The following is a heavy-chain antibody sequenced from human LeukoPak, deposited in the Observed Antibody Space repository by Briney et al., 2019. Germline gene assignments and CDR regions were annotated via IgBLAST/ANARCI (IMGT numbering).Heavy chain of an antibody. V-gene: IGHV3-23*01. CDR1: GFTFSSYV. CDR3: AKFFSPYYYGMDV. CDR2: IGDSGGST. Sequence: GGSLRLSCAASGFTFSSYVMSWVRQAPGKGLGWVSAIGDSGGSTYYADSVKGRFTISRDNSKNTLYLQMSSLRAEDTALYYCAKFFSPYYYGMDVWGQGTTVTVSS. J-gene: IGHJ6*02. D-gene: IGHD2/OR15-2a*01.